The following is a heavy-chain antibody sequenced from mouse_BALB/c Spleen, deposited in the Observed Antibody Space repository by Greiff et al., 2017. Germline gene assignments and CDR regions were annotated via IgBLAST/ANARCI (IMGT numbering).Heavy chain of an antibody. CDR3: ARGSYDGYYPYAMDY. CDR2: IWGDGST. Sequence: VMLVESGPGLVAPSQSLSITCTVSGFSLTGYGVNWVRQPPGKGLEWLGMIWGDGSTDYNSALKSRLSISKDNSKSQVFLKMNSLQTDDTARYYCARGSYDGYYPYAMDYWGQGTSVTVSS. J-gene: IGHJ4*01. CDR1: GFSLTGYG. V-gene: IGHV2-6-7*01. D-gene: IGHD2-3*01.